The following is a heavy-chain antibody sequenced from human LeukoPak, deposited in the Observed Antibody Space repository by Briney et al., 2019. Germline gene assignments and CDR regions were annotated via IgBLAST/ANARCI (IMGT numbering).Heavy chain of an antibody. CDR2: ISYDGSIK. J-gene: IGHJ4*02. D-gene: IGHD3-3*01. Sequence: PGGSLRLSCAASGFTFSSYGMQWVRQAPGKGLEWVAIISYDGSIKYYGDSVRGRFTISRDNSKNMVYLQMNSLRADDTAVYYCARDRDFGGVTPWCDYWGQGVLVTVSS. V-gene: IGHV3-30*03. CDR1: GFTFSSYG. CDR3: ARDRDFGGVTPWCDY.